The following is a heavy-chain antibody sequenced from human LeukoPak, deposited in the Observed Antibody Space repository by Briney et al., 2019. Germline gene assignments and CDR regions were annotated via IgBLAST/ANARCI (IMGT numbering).Heavy chain of an antibody. V-gene: IGHV1-2*02. CDR3: ATAYYDILTGYYKGPFDY. CDR2: TNPNSGGT. CDR1: GYTFTGYY. Sequence: ASVKVSCKASGYTFTGYYMHWVRQAPGQGLEWMGWTNPNSGGTNYAQKFQGRVTMTEDTSTDTAYMELSSLRSEDTAVYYCATAYYDILTGYYKGPFDYWGQGTLVTVSS. D-gene: IGHD3-9*01. J-gene: IGHJ4*02.